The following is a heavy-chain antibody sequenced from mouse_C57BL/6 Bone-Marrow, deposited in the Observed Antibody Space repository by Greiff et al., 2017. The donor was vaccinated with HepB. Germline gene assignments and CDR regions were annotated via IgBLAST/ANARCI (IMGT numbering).Heavy chain of an antibody. CDR1: GFTFSDYG. V-gene: IGHV5-15*04. CDR2: ISNLAYSI. Sequence: DVKLVESGGGLVQPGGSLKLSCAASGFTFSDYGMAWVRQAPRKGPEWVAFISNLAYSIYYADTVTGRFTISRENAKNTLYLEMSSLRSEDTAMYYCARGPYYGSSYYFDYWGQGTTLTVSS. J-gene: IGHJ2*01. D-gene: IGHD1-1*01. CDR3: ARGPYYGSSYYFDY.